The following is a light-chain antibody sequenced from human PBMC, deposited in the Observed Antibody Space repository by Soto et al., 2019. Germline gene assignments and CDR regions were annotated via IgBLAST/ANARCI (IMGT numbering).Light chain of an antibody. CDR2: DAS. CDR1: QSISSW. Sequence: DIQMTQSPSTLSASVGYRVTITCRARQSISSWLAWYQQKPGKAPKLLIYDASSLESGVPSRFSGSGSGTEFTLTFSSLQPDDFATYYCQQYNSYPWTFGQGTKVEIK. J-gene: IGKJ1*01. CDR3: QQYNSYPWT. V-gene: IGKV1-5*01.